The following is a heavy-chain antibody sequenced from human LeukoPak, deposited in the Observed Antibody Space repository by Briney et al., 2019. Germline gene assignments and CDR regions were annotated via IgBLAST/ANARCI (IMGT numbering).Heavy chain of an antibody. D-gene: IGHD1-26*01. V-gene: IGHV3-48*03. CDR1: GFTFSTYE. CDR2: ISSSGSTI. Sequence: TGGSLRLSCAASGFTFSTYEMTWVRQSPGKGLEWVSYISSSGSTIYYADSVKGRFTISRDNARNSLYLQMNSLRAEDTAVYYCARDNYSGSRYFDHWGQGTLVTVSS. J-gene: IGHJ4*02. CDR3: ARDNYSGSRYFDH.